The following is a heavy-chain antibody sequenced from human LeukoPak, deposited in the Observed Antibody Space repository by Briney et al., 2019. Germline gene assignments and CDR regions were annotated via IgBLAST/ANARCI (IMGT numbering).Heavy chain of an antibody. J-gene: IGHJ3*02. Sequence: ALVKVSCKASGYTFTSYGISWVRQAPGQGLEWMGWISAYNGNTNYAQKLQGRVTMTTDTSTSTAYMELRSLRSDDTAVYYCARGVDFWSGYYSAFDIWGQGTMVTVSS. CDR3: ARGVDFWSGYYSAFDI. CDR2: ISAYNGNT. D-gene: IGHD3-3*01. CDR1: GYTFTSYG. V-gene: IGHV1-18*01.